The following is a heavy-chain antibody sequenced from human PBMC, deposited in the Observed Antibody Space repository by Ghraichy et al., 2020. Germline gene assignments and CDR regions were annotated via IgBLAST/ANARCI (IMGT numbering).Heavy chain of an antibody. Sequence: SETLSLTCAVSGYAISSGYYWGWIRQPPGKGLEWIGSIYHSGSTHYNPSLKSRVTISVDTSKNQFSLKLSSVTAADTAVYYCARSSSLFVSDAFDIWGQGTMVTVSS. CDR1: GYAISSGYY. V-gene: IGHV4-38-2*01. CDR3: ARSSSLFVSDAFDI. J-gene: IGHJ3*02. CDR2: IYHSGST.